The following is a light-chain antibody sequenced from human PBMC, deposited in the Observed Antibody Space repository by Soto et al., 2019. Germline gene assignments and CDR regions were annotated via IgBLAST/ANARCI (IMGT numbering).Light chain of an antibody. J-gene: IGKJ5*01. CDR3: QQLNSYPIT. CDR1: QGISGD. V-gene: IGKV1-9*01. CDR2: AAS. Sequence: IQLTQSPSSLSASAGDRVTIACRASQGISGDLAWYQQEPGKAPKLLIYAASTLQSGVPSRFSGSGSGTEFTLTINSLQPEDFATYYCQQLNSYPITFGQGTRLEIK.